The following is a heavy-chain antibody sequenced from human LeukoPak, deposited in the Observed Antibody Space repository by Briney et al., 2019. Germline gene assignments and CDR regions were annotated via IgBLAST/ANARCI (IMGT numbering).Heavy chain of an antibody. J-gene: IGHJ4*02. CDR2: IYYSGNT. Sequence: SETLSLTCTVSGGSISGYHWIWIRQPPGKGLEWIGYIYYSGNTNYNPSLKSRVTISVDTSKNQFSLKLSSVTAADTAVYYCARFTDYYDSRGYYGGSTSFDYWGQGTLVTVSS. V-gene: IGHV4-59*12. CDR1: GGSISGYH. D-gene: IGHD3-22*01. CDR3: ARFTDYYDSRGYYGGSTSFDY.